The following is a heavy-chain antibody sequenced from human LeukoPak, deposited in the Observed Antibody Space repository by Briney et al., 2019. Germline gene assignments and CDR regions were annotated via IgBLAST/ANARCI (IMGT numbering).Heavy chain of an antibody. V-gene: IGHV4-59*08. Sequence: SETLSLTCAVSGGSISSYYWSWIRQPPGKGLEWIGYIYYSGSTNYNPSLKSRVTISVDASKNQFSLKLSSVTAADTAVYYCARLGYSYGYSWGQGTLVTVSS. CDR1: GGSISSYY. J-gene: IGHJ4*02. D-gene: IGHD5-18*01. CDR3: ARLGYSYGYS. CDR2: IYYSGST.